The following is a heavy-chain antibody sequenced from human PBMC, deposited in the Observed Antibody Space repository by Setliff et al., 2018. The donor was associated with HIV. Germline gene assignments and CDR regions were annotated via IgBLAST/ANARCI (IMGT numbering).Heavy chain of an antibody. CDR1: GYTFSSYD. Sequence: ASVKVSCKASGYTFSSYDIYWVRQAPGQGLEWMGFINPNADHTGYAQKFQGRVTMTSDVTISTAYMELNTLTSDDAAVYFCARGGRVVWWYSDLWGRGTLVTVSS. CDR3: ARGGRVVWWYSDL. CDR2: INPNADHT. J-gene: IGHJ2*01. D-gene: IGHD3-16*01. V-gene: IGHV1-8*01.